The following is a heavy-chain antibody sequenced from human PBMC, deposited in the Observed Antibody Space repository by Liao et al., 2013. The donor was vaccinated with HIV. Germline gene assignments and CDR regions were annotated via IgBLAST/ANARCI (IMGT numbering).Heavy chain of an antibody. CDR1: GGSINPYY. D-gene: IGHD3-3*01. J-gene: IGHJ4*02. Sequence: QVHLQESGPGLVKPSETLSLTCTVSGGSINPYYWSWIRKSAGKGLEWIGRIYGSGSTDYNPSLKSRVTMSVDTSKNQFSLKVSSVTAADTAVYYCARGRAYYDFWDLNRGFDYWGQGTLVTVSS. CDR2: IYGSGST. CDR3: ARGRAYYDFWDLNRGFDY. V-gene: IGHV4-4*07.